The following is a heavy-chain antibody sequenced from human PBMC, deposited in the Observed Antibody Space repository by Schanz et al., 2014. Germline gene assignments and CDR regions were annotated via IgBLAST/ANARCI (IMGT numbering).Heavy chain of an antibody. V-gene: IGHV4-59*12. CDR2: IYYSGTT. CDR3: TRSTLWSYDV. CDR1: GDSISGSY. J-gene: IGHJ3*01. D-gene: IGHD2-21*01. Sequence: QVQLQESGPGLVKPSETLSLTCTVSGDSISGSYWSWIRQPPGKGLEWIGYIYYSGTTNYNPSLESRVTISVDKSKNHFSLILSSMTAADTAVYYCTRSTLWSYDVWGRGTMVIVSS.